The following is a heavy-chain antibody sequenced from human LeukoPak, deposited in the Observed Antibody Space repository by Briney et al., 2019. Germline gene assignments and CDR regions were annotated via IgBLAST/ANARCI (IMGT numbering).Heavy chain of an antibody. CDR1: GFTFNNAW. D-gene: IGHD3-9*01. J-gene: IGHJ4*02. CDR2: IKSKTDGGTT. V-gene: IGHV3-15*01. Sequence: GGSLRLSCAAFGFTFNNAWMNWVRQAPGKGLEWVGRIKSKTDGGTTDYAAPVKGRFTISRDDSKNTLYLQMNSLKTEDTAVYYCTTATGYFDWTNVDYWGQGTLVTVSS. CDR3: TTATGYFDWTNVDY.